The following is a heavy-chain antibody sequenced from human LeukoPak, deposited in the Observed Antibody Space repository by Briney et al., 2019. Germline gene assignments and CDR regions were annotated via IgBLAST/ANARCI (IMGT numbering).Heavy chain of an antibody. D-gene: IGHD3-10*01. CDR2: ISSSSSYI. CDR3: ARDPTRDDGEAMVRGAPYYGMDV. CDR1: GFTFSSYS. V-gene: IGHV3-21*01. J-gene: IGHJ6*04. Sequence: GGSLRLSCAASGFTFSSYSMNWVRQAPGKGLEWVSSISSSSSYIYYADSVKGRFTISRDNAKNSLYPQMNSLRAEDTAVYYCARDPTRDDGEAMVRGAPYYGMDVWGKGTTVTVSS.